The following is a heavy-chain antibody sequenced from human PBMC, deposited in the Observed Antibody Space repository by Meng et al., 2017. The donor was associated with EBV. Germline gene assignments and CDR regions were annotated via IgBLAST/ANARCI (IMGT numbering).Heavy chain of an antibody. CDR2: IYYSGST. V-gene: IGHV4-39*01. CDR1: GGSISSSSYY. D-gene: IGHD1-26*01. J-gene: IGHJ4*02. Sequence: QLQLQESGPGLVKPSETLSLTCTVSGGSISSSSYYWGWIRQPPGRGLEWIGSIYYSGSTSYNPSLKSRVTISVDTSKNQFSLKLSSVTAADTAVYYCARLFSVGATYYFEYWGQGTRVTVS. CDR3: ARLFSVGATYYFEY.